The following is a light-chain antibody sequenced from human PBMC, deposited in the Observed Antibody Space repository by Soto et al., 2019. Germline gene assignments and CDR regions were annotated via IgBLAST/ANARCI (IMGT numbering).Light chain of an antibody. Sequence: EIVLTQSPATLSLSPGERATLSCRASQSVRSSLAWYQHKPGQSPRLLIYDASNRATGIPARFSGSGSGTDFTLTISSLEPEDFAVYYCQQRNNWPTFGEGTKVEIK. CDR1: QSVRSS. V-gene: IGKV3-11*01. CDR3: QQRNNWPT. CDR2: DAS. J-gene: IGKJ4*01.